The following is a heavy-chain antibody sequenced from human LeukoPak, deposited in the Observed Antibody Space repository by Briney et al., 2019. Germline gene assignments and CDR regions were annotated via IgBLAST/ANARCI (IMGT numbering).Heavy chain of an antibody. V-gene: IGHV3-9*02. J-gene: IGHJ4*02. CDR1: GVTSDDYA. CDR2: ISRNSGSI. Sequence: GRSPRLSCAASGVTSDDYAMHWVRRAAGKGREWVSGISRNSGSIVYADSVTGRFTISRDNAKNYRYLQMNSLRADDTALDYCAKEIGKWLLYYFDYWGQGTLVTVSS. D-gene: IGHD5-12*01. CDR3: AKEIGKWLLYYFDY.